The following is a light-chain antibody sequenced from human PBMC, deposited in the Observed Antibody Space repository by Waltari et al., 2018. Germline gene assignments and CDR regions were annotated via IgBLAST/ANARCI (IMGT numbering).Light chain of an antibody. CDR2: EGS. Sequence: QSALTQPASVSGSPGQSITISCTGTSSDVGCYNLVSWYQQHPAKAPKLMIYEGSKRPSGVSNRFSGSKSGNTASLTISGLQAEDEADYYCCSYAGSSDVVFGGGTKLTVL. CDR3: CSYAGSSDVV. V-gene: IGLV2-23*01. J-gene: IGLJ2*01. CDR1: SSDVGCYNL.